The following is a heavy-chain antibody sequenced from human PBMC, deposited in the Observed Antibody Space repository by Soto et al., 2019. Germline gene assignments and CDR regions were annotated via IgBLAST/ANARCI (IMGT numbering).Heavy chain of an antibody. J-gene: IGHJ4*02. Sequence: ASETLSLTCTVSGGSVSSGSYYWSWIRQPPGKGLEWIGYIYYSGSTNYNPSLKRRVTISVDTSKNQFSLKLSSVTAADTAVYYCARTMVGARAGYFDYWGRGTLVTVSS. D-gene: IGHD1-26*01. V-gene: IGHV4-61*01. CDR2: IYYSGST. CDR1: GGSVSSGSYY. CDR3: ARTMVGARAGYFDY.